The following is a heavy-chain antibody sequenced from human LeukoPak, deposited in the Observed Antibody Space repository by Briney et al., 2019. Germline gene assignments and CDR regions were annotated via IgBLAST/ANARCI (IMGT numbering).Heavy chain of an antibody. Sequence: QPGGSLRLSCAASGLIFSNYWMTWVHQAPGKGLEWVANINMDGSEENYVDSVKGRFTISRDNAKNSLYLRMNSLRAEDTAVYYCTRDRWIDYWGQGTLVTVSS. D-gene: IGHD3-16*02. V-gene: IGHV3-7*01. J-gene: IGHJ4*02. CDR2: INMDGSEE. CDR1: GLIFSNYW. CDR3: TRDRWIDY.